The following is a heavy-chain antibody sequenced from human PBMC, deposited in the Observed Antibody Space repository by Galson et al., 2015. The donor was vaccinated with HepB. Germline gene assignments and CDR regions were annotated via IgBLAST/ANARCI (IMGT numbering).Heavy chain of an antibody. CDR2: ISGGGGNT. D-gene: IGHD6-19*01. CDR3: ATRSGASGWYSYFQH. CDR1: GFIFNNYA. J-gene: IGHJ1*01. V-gene: IGHV3-23*01. Sequence: SLRLSCAASGFIFNNYAMTWVRQPPGKGLEWVSSISGGGGNTFYSESVKGRFTISRDNSKNTLFLQMNSLRVEDTAVYYCATRSGASGWYSYFQHWGQGTLVTVSS.